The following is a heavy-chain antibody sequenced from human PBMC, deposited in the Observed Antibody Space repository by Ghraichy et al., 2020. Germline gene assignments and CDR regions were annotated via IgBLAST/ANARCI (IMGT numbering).Heavy chain of an antibody. J-gene: IGHJ6*03. D-gene: IGHD2-2*02. CDR2: INHSGST. CDR1: GGSFSGYY. CDR3: ARVDVVVPAAITLYYYYYMDV. Sequence: SETLSLTCAVYGGSFSGYYWSWIRQPPGKGLEWIGEINHSGSTNYNPSLKSRVTISVDTSKNQFSLKLSSVTAADTAVYYCARVDVVVPAAITLYYYYYMDVWGKGTTVTVSS. V-gene: IGHV4-34*01.